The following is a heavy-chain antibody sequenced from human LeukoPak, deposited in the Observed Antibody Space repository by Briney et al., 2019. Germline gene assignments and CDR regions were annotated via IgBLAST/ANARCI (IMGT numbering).Heavy chain of an antibody. V-gene: IGHV3-21*01. CDR1: GFTFGLYT. Sequence: PGGSLRLSSAASGFTFGLYTMNWVRQAPGQGLEWVSSISSSSGYIYYADSVKGRFTISRDNAENSLYLQMNSLRAEDTAIYFCAREDYGSGWTGWFDPWGQGTLVTVSS. D-gene: IGHD6-19*01. CDR3: AREDYGSGWTGWFDP. J-gene: IGHJ5*02. CDR2: ISSSSGYI.